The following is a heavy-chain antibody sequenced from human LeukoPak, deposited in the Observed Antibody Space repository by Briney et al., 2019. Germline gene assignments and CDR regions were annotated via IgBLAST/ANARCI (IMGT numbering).Heavy chain of an antibody. CDR1: GFTFSTSW. J-gene: IGHJ4*02. V-gene: IGHV3-74*01. CDR2: MNGDGTTK. CDR3: ARAGNYYFDS. Sequence: GGSLRLSCAASGFTFSTSWMHWVRQGPGKGLVWVSRMNGDGTTKDYADSVKGRFTISRDNAKNTLFLEMNSLRAEGTATYFCARAGNYYFDSWGQGTLVTVSS.